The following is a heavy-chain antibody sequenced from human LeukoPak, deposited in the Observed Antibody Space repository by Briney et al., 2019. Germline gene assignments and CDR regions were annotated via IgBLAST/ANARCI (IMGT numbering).Heavy chain of an antibody. V-gene: IGHV3-9*01. J-gene: IGHJ4*02. CDR2: ISWNSGSI. D-gene: IGHD6-19*01. CDR1: GFTFDDYA. Sequence: SGGSLRLSCAASGFTFDDYAMHWVRQAPGKGLEWVSGISWNSGSIGYADSVKGRFTISRDNAKNSLYLQMNSLRAEDTALYYCAKGLRSNRAVAGTDFWGQGTLVTVSS. CDR3: AKGLRSNRAVAGTDF.